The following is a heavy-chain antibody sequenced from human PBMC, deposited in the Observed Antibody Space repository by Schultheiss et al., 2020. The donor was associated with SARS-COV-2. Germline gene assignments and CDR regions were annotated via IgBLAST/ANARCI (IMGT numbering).Heavy chain of an antibody. J-gene: IGHJ4*02. Sequence: VGSLRLSCAASGFTFNSYGMNWVRQAPGKGLEWVSSTTRSSTYTFYADSVQDRFTISRDNAKNSLYLQMNSLRAEDTAVYYCARGVVSSGWYYFDYWGQGTLVTVSS. CDR1: GFTFNSYG. CDR3: ARGVVSSGWYYFDY. V-gene: IGHV3-21*01. D-gene: IGHD6-19*01. CDR2: TTRSSTYT.